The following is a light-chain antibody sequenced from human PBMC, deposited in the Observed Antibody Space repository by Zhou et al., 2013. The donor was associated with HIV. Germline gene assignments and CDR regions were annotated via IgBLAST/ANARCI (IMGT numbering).Light chain of an antibody. CDR1: QSISNS. J-gene: IGKJ4*01. V-gene: IGKV1-5*03. CDR2: KAS. CDR3: LQHNSYPLT. Sequence: DIQMTQSPSTLSASVGDRVTITCRASQSISNSLAWYQQKPGKAPKLLIYKASSLESGVPSRFSGSGSGTEFTLTISSLQPEDFATYYCLQHNSYPLTFGGGTKVEIK.